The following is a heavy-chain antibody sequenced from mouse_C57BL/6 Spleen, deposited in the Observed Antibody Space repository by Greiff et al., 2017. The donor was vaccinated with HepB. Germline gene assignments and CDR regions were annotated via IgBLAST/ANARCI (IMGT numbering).Heavy chain of an antibody. J-gene: IGHJ4*01. CDR3: ASGRDSSGS. CDR1: GYTFTSYW. Sequence: QVQLKESGAELVKPGASVKLSCKASGYTFTSYWMHWVKQRPGQGLEWIGMIHPNSGSTNYNEKFKSKATLTVDKSSSTAYMQLSSLTSEDSAVYYCASGRDSSGSWGQGTSVTVSS. V-gene: IGHV1-64*01. CDR2: IHPNSGST. D-gene: IGHD3-2*02.